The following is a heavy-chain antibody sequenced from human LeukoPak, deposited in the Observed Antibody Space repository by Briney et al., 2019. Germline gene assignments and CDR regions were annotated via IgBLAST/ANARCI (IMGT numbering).Heavy chain of an antibody. V-gene: IGHV4-39*01. CDR1: GGSISSSSYY. D-gene: IGHD3-22*01. Sequence: PSETLSLTCTVSGGSISSSSYYWGWIRQPPGKGLEGIGSIYYSGSTYYNPSLKSRVTISVDTSKNQFSLKLSSVTAADTAVYYCARPLYDSSGYYGNWGQGTLVTVSS. J-gene: IGHJ4*02. CDR3: ARPLYDSSGYYGN. CDR2: IYYSGST.